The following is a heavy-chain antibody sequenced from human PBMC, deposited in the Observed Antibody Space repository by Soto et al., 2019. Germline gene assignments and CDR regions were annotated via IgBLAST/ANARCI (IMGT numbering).Heavy chain of an antibody. CDR2: IYDTGST. D-gene: IGHD3-16*01. CDR1: GGSISSYF. J-gene: IGHJ4*02. Sequence: QVQLQESGPGLVKPSETLSLTCTVSGGSISSYFWTWIRQPAGKGLEWVGRIYDTGSTNYNPTLKSGVSMSVDTSKNQFSLKLSSVTAADTAVYYCARLGTNGQTLDYWGQGTLVTVSS. V-gene: IGHV4-4*07. CDR3: ARLGTNGQTLDY.